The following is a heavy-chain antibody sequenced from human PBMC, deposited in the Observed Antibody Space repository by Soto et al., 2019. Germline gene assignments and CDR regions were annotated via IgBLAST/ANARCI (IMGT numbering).Heavy chain of an antibody. V-gene: IGHV5-51*01. CDR3: ARWGYFDWLSDYYYYGMDV. CDR1: GDDFTTYW. Sequence: PGESLKISCRNSGDDFTTYWIGWVRQMPGRGLEWVAIIHPSDSDTRYSQSLQGRLTISADKSISTAYLQWSSLKASDTAMYYCARWGYFDWLSDYYYYGMDVWGQGTTVTVS. D-gene: IGHD3-9*01. CDR2: IHPSDSDT. J-gene: IGHJ6*02.